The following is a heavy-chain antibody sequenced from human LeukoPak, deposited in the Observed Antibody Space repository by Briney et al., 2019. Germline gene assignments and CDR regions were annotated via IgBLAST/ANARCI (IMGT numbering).Heavy chain of an antibody. CDR3: ARGGYCSGGSCYSGPFDP. V-gene: IGHV1-18*01. D-gene: IGHD2-15*01. J-gene: IGHJ5*02. Sequence: GASVKVSCKASGYTFTSYGISWVRQAPGQGLEWMGWISVYNGDTKYAQKFQGRVTMTTDTSTRTVYMELRSLRSEDTAVYYCARGGYCSGGSCYSGPFDPWGQGTLVTVSS. CDR2: ISVYNGDT. CDR1: GYTFTSYG.